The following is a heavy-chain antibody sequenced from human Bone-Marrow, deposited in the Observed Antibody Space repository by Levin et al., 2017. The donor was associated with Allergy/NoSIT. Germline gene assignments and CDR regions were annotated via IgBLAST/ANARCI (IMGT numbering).Heavy chain of an antibody. CDR2: IYPGDSDT. J-gene: IGHJ3*02. CDR1: GYSFPNYW. CDR3: ARARPEMASLTKAFDI. Sequence: GESLKISCKGSGYSFPNYWIGWVRQMPGKGLEWMGIIYPGDSDTRYSPSFQGQVTISADKSIGTAYLQWNSLKASDTAMYYCARARPEMASLTKAFDIWGQGTEVTVSS. D-gene: IGHD5-24*01. V-gene: IGHV5-51*01.